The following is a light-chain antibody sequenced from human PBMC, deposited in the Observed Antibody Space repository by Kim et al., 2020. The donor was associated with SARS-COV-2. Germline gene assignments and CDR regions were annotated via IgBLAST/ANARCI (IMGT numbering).Light chain of an antibody. J-gene: IGKJ4*01. CDR1: QSVSSN. CDR3: QQYNNWPPA. V-gene: IGKV3-15*01. CDR2: GAS. Sequence: VSPGERATLSCRASQSVSSNLAWYQQKPGQAPRLLIYGASTRATGIPARFSGSGSGTEFTLTISSLQSEDFAVYYCQQYNNWPPAFGGGTKVDIK.